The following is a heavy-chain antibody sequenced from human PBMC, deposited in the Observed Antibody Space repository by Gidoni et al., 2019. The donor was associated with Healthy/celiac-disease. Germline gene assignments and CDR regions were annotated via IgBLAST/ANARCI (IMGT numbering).Heavy chain of an antibody. D-gene: IGHD7-27*01. J-gene: IGHJ4*02. Sequence: GYGLEWIGEINHSGSTNYNPSLKSRVTISVDTSKNQFSLKLSSVTAADTAVYYCARGMKLSGAPSRSIDYWGQGTLVTVSS. V-gene: IGHV4-34*01. CDR3: ARGMKLSGAPSRSIDY. CDR2: INHSGST.